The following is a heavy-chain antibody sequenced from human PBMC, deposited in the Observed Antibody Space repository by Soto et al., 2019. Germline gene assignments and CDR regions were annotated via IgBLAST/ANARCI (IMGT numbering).Heavy chain of an antibody. Sequence: QVQLVESGGGVVQPGRSLRLSCAASGFTFSSFGMHWVRQAPGKGLERVAVASYDGSYKYYADSVKGRFTISRDNSKNTLYLQMHSLRAEDTAVYYWPYERSVVATTPDFDYWGQGTLVTVSS. V-gene: IGHV3-30*18. D-gene: IGHD5-12*01. CDR3: PYERSVVATTPDFDY. J-gene: IGHJ4*02. CDR2: ASYDGSYK. CDR1: GFTFSSFG.